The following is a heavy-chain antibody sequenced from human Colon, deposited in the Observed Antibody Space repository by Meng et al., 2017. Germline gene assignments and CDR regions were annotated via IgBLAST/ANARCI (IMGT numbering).Heavy chain of an antibody. CDR2: ISNSGSA. V-gene: IGHV4-31*02. CDR1: GGSNISGGYY. J-gene: IGHJ4*02. CDR3: AGGPWELDY. Sequence: QVQLQESGPGLLKPSQTLSLICSVSGGSNISGGYYWSWIRQHPQKGLEWIGYISNSGSAYYNPSLKSRVSISVDTSKNQFSLKMDTVTAADTALYYCAGGPWELDYWGQGTLVTVSS. D-gene: IGHD1-26*01.